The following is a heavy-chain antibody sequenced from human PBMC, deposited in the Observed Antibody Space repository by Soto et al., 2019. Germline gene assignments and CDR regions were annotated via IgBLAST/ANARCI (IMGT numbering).Heavy chain of an antibody. D-gene: IGHD5-18*01. J-gene: IGHJ4*02. Sequence: QVQLQESGPGLVKPSENLSLTCSVSGGSISSYYWSWIRQAPGKGLEWIWYIDYSGGTNYNPSLKSRVTLSVDPSKNPSSLKLRSVPASHTAVYYCAVRYGSCFDYWGQGTLVTVSS. CDR2: IDYSGGT. CDR1: GGSISSYY. V-gene: IGHV4-59*08. CDR3: AVRYGSCFDY.